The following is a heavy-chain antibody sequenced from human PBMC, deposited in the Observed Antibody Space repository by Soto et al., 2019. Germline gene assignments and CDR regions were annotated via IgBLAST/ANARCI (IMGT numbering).Heavy chain of an antibody. V-gene: IGHV3-74*01. CDR1: GFTFRNSW. Sequence: PGGSLRLSCAASGFTFRNSWMHWVRQAPGTGLVWVSRINSDGSSTTYADSVKGRFTISRDNAKNTLYLQMNSLRAEDTAVYYCASSDDYVWGSFRLDYWGQGTLVTVSS. CDR2: INSDGSST. D-gene: IGHD3-16*02. CDR3: ASSDDYVWGSFRLDY. J-gene: IGHJ4*02.